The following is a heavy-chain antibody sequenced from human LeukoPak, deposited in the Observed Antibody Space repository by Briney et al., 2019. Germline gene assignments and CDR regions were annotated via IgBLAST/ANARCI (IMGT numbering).Heavy chain of an antibody. V-gene: IGHV3-21*01. CDR3: ARGEEATISEVLGD. CDR2: ITGSSSYT. J-gene: IGHJ4*02. D-gene: IGHD5-24*01. CDR1: GFSFSSYD. Sequence: PGGSLRLSCAVSGFSFSSYDMNWVRQAPGKGLEWVSSITGSSSYTHYADSVKGRFTISRDNAKNSLYLQMNSLRAEDTAVYYCARGEEATISEVLGDWGQGTLVTVSS.